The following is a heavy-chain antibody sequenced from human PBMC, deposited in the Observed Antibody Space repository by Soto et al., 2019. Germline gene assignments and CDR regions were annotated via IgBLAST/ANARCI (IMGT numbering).Heavy chain of an antibody. V-gene: IGHV3-48*03. CDR1: GFTFSSYE. J-gene: IGHJ4*02. CDR2: ISSSGTTI. CDR3: ARGSGTYYEEFDY. Sequence: PVGSLRLSCEASGFTFSSYEMNWVRQAPGKGLEWVSYISSSGTTIYYADSVKGRFTISRDNARNSLYLQMNSLRAEDTAVYYCARGSGTYYEEFDYWGQGTLVTVSS. D-gene: IGHD3-10*01.